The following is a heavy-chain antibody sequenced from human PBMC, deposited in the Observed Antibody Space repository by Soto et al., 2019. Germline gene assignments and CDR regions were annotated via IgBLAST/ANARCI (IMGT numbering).Heavy chain of an antibody. CDR2: IYWDDDK. Sequence: SGPTLVNPTQTLTLTCTFSAFSLSTGGVGVGWIGQPPGKALEWLALIYWDDDKRYSPSLRSRLTITKDTSKNQVVLTMTNMDPVDTATYYCIQSRCGGDCLQSYASYYYYGMDVWGQGTTVTVSS. CDR3: IQSRCGGDCLQSYASYYYYGMDV. D-gene: IGHD2-21*02. CDR1: AFSLSTGGVG. J-gene: IGHJ6*02. V-gene: IGHV2-5*02.